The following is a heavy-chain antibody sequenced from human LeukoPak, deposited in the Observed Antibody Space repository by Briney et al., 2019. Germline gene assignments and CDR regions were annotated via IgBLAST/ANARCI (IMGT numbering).Heavy chain of an antibody. V-gene: IGHV3-23*01. CDR2: ITASGDRT. CDR3: AQNHDTGNY. Sequence: PGGSLRLSCAASGFTFSDYVMIWVRQAPGKGLEWVSGITASGDRTFYGDSVRGRFTMSRDNSKNTVYLQMNSLRVDDTAVYYCAQNHDTGNYWGQGTLVTVSS. D-gene: IGHD1-14*01. CDR1: GFTFSDYV. J-gene: IGHJ4*02.